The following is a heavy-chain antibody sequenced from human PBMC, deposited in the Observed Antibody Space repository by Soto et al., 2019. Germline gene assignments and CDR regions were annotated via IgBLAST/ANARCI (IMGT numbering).Heavy chain of an antibody. J-gene: IGHJ6*02. CDR3: ASDHYGWVSYYTWSYYGIDV. CDR1: GYTFTSYG. D-gene: IGHD3-10*01. Sequence: QVQLVQSGAEVKKPGASVKVSCKASGYTFTSYGISWVRQAPGQGLEWMGWISAYNGNTNYAQKLQGRVTMTTDTSTSTGYIALMSLRSDDTAVYYCASDHYGWVSYYTWSYYGIDVWGQGTTVTVSS. V-gene: IGHV1-18*01. CDR2: ISAYNGNT.